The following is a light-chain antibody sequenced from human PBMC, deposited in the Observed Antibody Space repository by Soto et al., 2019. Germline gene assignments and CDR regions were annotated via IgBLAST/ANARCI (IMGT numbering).Light chain of an antibody. CDR2: TNN. CDR3: CSYAGSYII. V-gene: IGLV1-44*01. CDR1: SSNIGSNT. J-gene: IGLJ2*01. Sequence: QSVLTQPPSASGTPGQRVTISCSGSSSNIGSNTVSWYQQLPGTAPKLLIYTNNQRPSGVPDRFSGSKSGTSASLAISGLQSQDEADYYCCSYAGSYIIFGGGTKLTVL.